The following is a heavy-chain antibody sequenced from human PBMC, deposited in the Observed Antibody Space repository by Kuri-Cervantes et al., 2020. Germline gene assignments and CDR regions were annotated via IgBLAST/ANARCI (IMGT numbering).Heavy chain of an antibody. CDR2: SIPIFGTA. CDR3: ARERNVLRFFDI. CDR1: GGTFSSYA. D-gene: IGHD3-3*01. Sequence: SVKVSCKASGGTFSSYAISWVRQAPGQGLEWMGVSIPIFGTANYAQKFQCRVTITVDESTSTAYMGLSSLRSGDTAVYYCARERNVLRFFDIWGQGTMVTVSS. V-gene: IGHV1-69*13. J-gene: IGHJ3*02.